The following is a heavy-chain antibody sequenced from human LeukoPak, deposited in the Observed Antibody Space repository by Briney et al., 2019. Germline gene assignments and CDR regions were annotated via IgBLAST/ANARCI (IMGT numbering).Heavy chain of an antibody. Sequence: GGSLRLSCTVSGFTVSSNSMSWVRQAPGKGLEWVSSISSSSSYIYYADSVKGRFTISRDNAKNSLYLQMNSLRAEDTAVYYCARDRRYCSSTSCYVTLTLDYWGQGTLVTVSS. CDR1: GFTVSSNS. J-gene: IGHJ4*02. V-gene: IGHV3-21*01. CDR3: ARDRRYCSSTSCYVTLTLDY. CDR2: ISSSSSYI. D-gene: IGHD2-2*01.